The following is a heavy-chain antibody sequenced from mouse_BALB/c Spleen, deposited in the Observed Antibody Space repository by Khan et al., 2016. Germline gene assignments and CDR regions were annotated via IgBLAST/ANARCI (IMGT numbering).Heavy chain of an antibody. Sequence: EVELVESGGGMVQPGGSLRLSCATSGFTLTDYYISWVRQPPGKALEWLGFIRNKAKGSTTEYSAAVKGRFTISRDNSQSILYLQMNILRDEDSATYYCARDVTYGSSPYWYFDVWGAGTTVTVSS. CDR3: ARDVTYGSSPYWYFDV. J-gene: IGHJ1*01. D-gene: IGHD1-1*01. CDR1: GFTLTDYY. CDR2: IRNKAKGSTT. V-gene: IGHV7-3*02.